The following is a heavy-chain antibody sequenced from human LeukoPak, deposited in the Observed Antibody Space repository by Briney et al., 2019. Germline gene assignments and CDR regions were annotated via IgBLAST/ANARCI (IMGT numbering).Heavy chain of an antibody. Sequence: TSETLSLTCTVSGGSISSHYWSWIRQPPGKGLEWIGYIYDSGSTNYNPSLKSRVSISVDTSKYQFSLKLSSVTAADTAVYYCASTYYYDSSGYYTNWGQGTLVTVSS. J-gene: IGHJ4*02. CDR3: ASTYYYDSSGYYTN. V-gene: IGHV4-59*08. D-gene: IGHD3-22*01. CDR1: GGSISSHY. CDR2: IYDSGST.